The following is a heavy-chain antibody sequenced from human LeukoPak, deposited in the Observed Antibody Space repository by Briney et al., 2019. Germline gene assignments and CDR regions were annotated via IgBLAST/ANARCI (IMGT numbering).Heavy chain of an antibody. CDR3: AKDDYGMDV. CDR1: GFTFSSYG. V-gene: IGHV3-30*18. CDR2: VSYDGSNE. J-gene: IGHJ6*02. Sequence: PGGSLRLSCAASGFTFSSYGMHWVRQAPGKGLEWVAVVSYDGSNEYYAASVKGRFTISRDNSKNTLYLQMNSLRPDDTAVYYCAKDDYGMDVWGQGTTVTVSS.